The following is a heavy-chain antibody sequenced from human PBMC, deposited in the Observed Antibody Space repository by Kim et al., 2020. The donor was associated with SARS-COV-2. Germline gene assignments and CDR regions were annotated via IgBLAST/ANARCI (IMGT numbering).Heavy chain of an antibody. D-gene: IGHD5-18*01. CDR2: ISGSGSTI. V-gene: IGHV3-48*03. CDR3: ARDGYSYGYNPDHFDH. J-gene: IGHJ4*02. Sequence: GGSLRLSCAASGFTFSSYEMNWVRQAPGKGLEWVSYISGSGSTIYYADSVKGRFTISRDNAKNSMYLQMNSLRAEDTAVYFCARDGYSYGYNPDHFDHWGQGTLVTVSS. CDR1: GFTFSSYE.